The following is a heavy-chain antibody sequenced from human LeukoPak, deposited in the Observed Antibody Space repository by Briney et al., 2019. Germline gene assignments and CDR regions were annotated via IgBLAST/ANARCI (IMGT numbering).Heavy chain of an antibody. CDR3: ARIMSVKNYYYYYMDV. CDR1: GGSISSHY. D-gene: IGHD5/OR15-5a*01. Sequence: PSETLSLTCTVSGGSISSHYWSWIRQPPGKGLEWIWYIYYSGSTNYNPSLKSRVTISVDTSKNQFSLKLSSVTAADTAVYYCARIMSVKNYYYYYMDVWGKGTTVTVSS. J-gene: IGHJ6*03. V-gene: IGHV4-59*11. CDR2: IYYSGST.